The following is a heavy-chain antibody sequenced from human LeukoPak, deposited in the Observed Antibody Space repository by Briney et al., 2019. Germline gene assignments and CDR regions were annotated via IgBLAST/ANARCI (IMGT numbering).Heavy chain of an antibody. J-gene: IGHJ4*02. D-gene: IGHD1-26*01. CDR1: GTYALIELS. CDR2: FDPEDGET. V-gene: IGHV1-24*01. CDR3: ATLLGETHFFDY. Sequence: ASVKVSCKVSGTYALIELSMHWVRQAPGKGLEWMGGFDPEDGETIYAQKFKGRVTMTEDTSTDTAYMDLSSLRSEDTAVYYCATLLGETHFFDYWGQGTLVTVSS.